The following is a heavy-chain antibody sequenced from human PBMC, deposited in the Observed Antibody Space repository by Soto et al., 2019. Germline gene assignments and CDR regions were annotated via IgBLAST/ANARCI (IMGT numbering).Heavy chain of an antibody. CDR1: GFTISNYV. V-gene: IGHV3-23*01. Sequence: QTGGSLRLSCVASGFTISNYVMTWFRQAPGKGLEWVSASSNSGGRTYYADSVRGRFTISRDDSKNTVYLQMNSLRAEDTALYYCAKAVTGWPNWFAPWGQGTLVTVSS. CDR2: SSNSGGRT. J-gene: IGHJ5*02. D-gene: IGHD6-19*01. CDR3: AKAVTGWPNWFAP.